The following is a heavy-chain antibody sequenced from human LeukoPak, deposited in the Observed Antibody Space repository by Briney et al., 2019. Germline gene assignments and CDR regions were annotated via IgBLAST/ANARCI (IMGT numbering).Heavy chain of an antibody. CDR2: IYPGDSDT. V-gene: IGHV5-51*01. Sequence: GASLKISCKGSGYSFTSNWIGWGRKPPGKGLGWMGIIYPGDSDTRYSPSFQGQVTISAEKSNSTAYLQWRSLKASDTAMYYCARPLAARPSDAFDIWGQGAMVTVSS. J-gene: IGHJ3*02. D-gene: IGHD6-6*01. CDR3: ARPLAARPSDAFDI. CDR1: GYSFTSNW.